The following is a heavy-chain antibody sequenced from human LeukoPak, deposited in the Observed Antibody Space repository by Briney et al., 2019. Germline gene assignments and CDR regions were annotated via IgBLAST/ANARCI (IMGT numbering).Heavy chain of an antibody. CDR1: GGSISSSSYY. CDR2: VYYSGST. J-gene: IGHJ4*02. CDR3: ARLEADDYGDRGSPGTPNAQSN. D-gene: IGHD4-17*01. V-gene: IGHV4-39*01. Sequence: SSETLSLTCTVSGGSISSSSYYWGRIRQPPGKGLEWIGSVYYSGSTYYNPSLKSRVTISVDTSKNQFSLMLSSVTAADTAVFYCARLEADDYGDRGSPGTPNAQSNWGQGTLVTVSS.